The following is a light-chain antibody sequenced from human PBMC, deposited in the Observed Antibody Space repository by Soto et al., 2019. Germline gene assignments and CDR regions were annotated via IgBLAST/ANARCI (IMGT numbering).Light chain of an antibody. V-gene: IGLV2-11*01. Sequence: QSALTQPRSVSGSPGQSVTLSCTGTSSDVGGYHYVSWYQHHRGKAPKIIIYDVNKRPSGVPDRFSGSKSGNTASLTISGLQTEDEADYYCCSFAGSNNFPYVFGTGTKVTVL. CDR1: SSDVGGYHY. CDR3: CSFAGSNNFPYV. CDR2: DVN. J-gene: IGLJ1*01.